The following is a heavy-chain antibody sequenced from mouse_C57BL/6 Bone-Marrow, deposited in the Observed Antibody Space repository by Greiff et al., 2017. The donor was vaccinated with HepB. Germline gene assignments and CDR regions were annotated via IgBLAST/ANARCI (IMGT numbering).Heavy chain of an antibody. CDR3: AGEDYSNLAWFGY. CDR2: ISDGGSYT. J-gene: IGHJ3*01. D-gene: IGHD2-5*01. Sequence: DVKLVESGGGLVKPGGSLKLSCAASGFTFSSYAMSWVRQTPEKRLEWVATISDGGSYTYYPDNVKGRFTIARDNAKNTLYLQMSHLKSEDTAMYYGAGEDYSNLAWFGYWGQETLVTVSA. CDR1: GFTFSSYA. V-gene: IGHV5-4*01.